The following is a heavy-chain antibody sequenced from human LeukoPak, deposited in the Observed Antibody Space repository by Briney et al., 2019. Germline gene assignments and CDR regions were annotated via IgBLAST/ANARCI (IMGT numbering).Heavy chain of an antibody. D-gene: IGHD6-13*01. CDR3: ARDLAAAGLHPDY. V-gene: IGHV1-18*01. Sequence: ASVKVSCKASGYTFTNYGITWVRQAPGQGLEWMGWISAYNGNTNYAQKLQGRLTMTTDTSTSTAYMELRGLRSDDTAVYYCARDLAAAGLHPDYWGQGTLVTVSS. CDR2: ISAYNGNT. J-gene: IGHJ4*02. CDR1: GYTFTNYG.